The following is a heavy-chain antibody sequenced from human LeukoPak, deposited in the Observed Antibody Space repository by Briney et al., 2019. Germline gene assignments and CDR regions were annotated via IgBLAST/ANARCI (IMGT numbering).Heavy chain of an antibody. D-gene: IGHD2-21*02. J-gene: IGHJ3*02. CDR3: ARDRGTRPRRGVVTAIQRDAFDI. CDR2: INPNSGGT. V-gene: IGHV1-2*02. Sequence: GASVKVSCKASGYTFTGYYMHWVRQAPGQGLEWMGWINPNSGGTNYAQKFQGRVTMTRDTSISTAYMELSRLRSDDTAVYYCARDRGTRPRRGVVTAIQRDAFDIWGQGTMVTVSS. CDR1: GYTFTGYY.